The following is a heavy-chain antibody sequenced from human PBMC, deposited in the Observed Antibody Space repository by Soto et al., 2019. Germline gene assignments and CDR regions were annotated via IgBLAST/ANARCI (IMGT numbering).Heavy chain of an antibody. J-gene: IGHJ6*03. CDR2: IWYDGSNK. V-gene: IGHV3-33*01. Sequence: QVQLVDSGGGVVQPGRSLRLSCAASGFTFRTYGMHWVRQAPGKGLEWVAVIWYDGSNKYYADSVKGRFTISRDNSKNRLYLQMNSLRAEDTAVYYCARDGLLGDYDYYYYYMDVWGKGTTVTVSS. D-gene: IGHD4-17*01. CDR3: ARDGLLGDYDYYYYYMDV. CDR1: GFTFRTYG.